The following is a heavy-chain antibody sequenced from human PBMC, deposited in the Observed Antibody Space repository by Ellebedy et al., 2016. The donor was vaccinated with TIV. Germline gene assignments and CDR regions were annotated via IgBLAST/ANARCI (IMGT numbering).Heavy chain of an antibody. CDR3: ARAPWDYGGNSGYFDY. D-gene: IGHD4-23*01. CDR1: GGSISSYY. J-gene: IGHJ4*02. CDR2: VYYSGST. V-gene: IGHV4-59*01. Sequence: MPSETLSLTCTVSGGSISSYYWNWIRQPPGKGLEWIGYVYYSGSTDYKPSLKSRVPISVDTSKNQFSLKLSSVTAADTAVYYCARAPWDYGGNSGYFDYWGQGTLVTVSS.